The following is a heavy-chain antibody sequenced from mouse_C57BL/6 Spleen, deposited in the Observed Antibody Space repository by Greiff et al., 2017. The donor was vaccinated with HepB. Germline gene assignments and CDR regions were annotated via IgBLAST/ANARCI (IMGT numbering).Heavy chain of an antibody. CDR2: IDPEDGET. Sequence: DVQLQESGAELVKPGASVKLSCTASGFNIKDYYMHWVKQRTEQGLEWIGRIDPEDGETKSAPKFQGKATITADTSSNTAYLQLSSLTSEDTAVYYCAREGLYFTAPFDYWGQGTTLTVSS. CDR1: GFNIKDYY. CDR3: AREGLYFTAPFDY. D-gene: IGHD1-1*01. J-gene: IGHJ2*01. V-gene: IGHV14-2*01.